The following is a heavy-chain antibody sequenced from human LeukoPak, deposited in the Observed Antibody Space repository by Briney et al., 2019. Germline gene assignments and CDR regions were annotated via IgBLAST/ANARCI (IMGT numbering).Heavy chain of an antibody. D-gene: IGHD5-12*01. CDR1: GFTFSNYP. Sequence: QPGGSLRLSCAASGFTFSNYPMNWVRQAPGKGLEWVAVISYDGSNKYYADSVKGRFTISRDNSKNTLYLQMNSLRAEDTAVYYCARVWIEGGYVQDYWGQGTLVTVSS. CDR3: ARVWIEGGYVQDY. V-gene: IGHV3-30-3*01. J-gene: IGHJ4*02. CDR2: ISYDGSNK.